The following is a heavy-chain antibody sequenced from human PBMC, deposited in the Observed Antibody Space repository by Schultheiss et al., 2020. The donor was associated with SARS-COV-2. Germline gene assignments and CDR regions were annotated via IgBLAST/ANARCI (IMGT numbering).Heavy chain of an antibody. CDR2: IYYSGST. CDR3: ASSYVDIVATMIFDY. V-gene: IGHV4-4*02. Sequence: SETLSLTCAVSGGSISSSNWWSWVRQPPGKGLEWIGYIYYSGSTYYNPSLKSRVTISVDTSKDCFSLKLSSVTAADTAVYYCASSYVDIVATMIFDYWGQGTLVTVSS. D-gene: IGHD5-12*01. CDR1: GGSISSSNW. J-gene: IGHJ4*02.